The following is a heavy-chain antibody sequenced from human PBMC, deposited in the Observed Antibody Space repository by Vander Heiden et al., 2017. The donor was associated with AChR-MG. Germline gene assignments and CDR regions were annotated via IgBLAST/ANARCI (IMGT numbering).Heavy chain of an antibody. CDR2: MNNNGGTT. V-gene: IGHV3-23*01. CDR1: GFTFSTYA. Sequence: EVQLLESGGGVIQPGGSLRLACAPSGFTFSTYAIPSVRQAPGKGLEWVSSMNNNGGTTYYVDSLKGRFTISRDNSQSTLYLQMNSLKAEDTAVYYCVKSKEGYGDSRSDYWGQGTLVTVSS. D-gene: IGHD4-17*01. J-gene: IGHJ4*02. CDR3: VKSKEGYGDSRSDY.